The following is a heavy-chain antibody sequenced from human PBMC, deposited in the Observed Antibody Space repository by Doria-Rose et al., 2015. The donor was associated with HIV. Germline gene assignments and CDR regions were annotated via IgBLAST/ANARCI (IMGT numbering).Heavy chain of an antibody. D-gene: IGHD1-26*01. V-gene: IGHV4-31*02. CDR2: IYYIGST. J-gene: IGHJ4*02. CDR3: ARDSGSYNFDY. Sequence: QHPGKGLAWIGSIYYIGSTSYNPSLKSRVTISVDTSKNQFSLKLSSVTAADTAVYYCARDSGSYNFDYWGQGTLVTGSA.